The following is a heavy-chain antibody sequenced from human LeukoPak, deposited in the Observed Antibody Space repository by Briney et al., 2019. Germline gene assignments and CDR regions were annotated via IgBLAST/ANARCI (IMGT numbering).Heavy chain of an antibody. Sequence: PSETLSLTCTVSGGSISSGGYYWSWIRQPPGKGLEWIGYIYHSGSTYYNPSLKSRVTISVDRSKNQFSLKLSSVTAADTAVYYCARDDLEVLNYWGQGTLVTVSS. J-gene: IGHJ1*01. CDR3: ARDDLEVLNY. D-gene: IGHD1-7*01. CDR2: IYHSGST. CDR1: GGSISSGGYY. V-gene: IGHV4-30-2*01.